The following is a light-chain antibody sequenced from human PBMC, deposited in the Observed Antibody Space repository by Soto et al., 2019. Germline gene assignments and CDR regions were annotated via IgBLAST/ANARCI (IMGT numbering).Light chain of an antibody. J-gene: IGLJ2*01. V-gene: IGLV2-14*01. CDR2: QVT. CDR1: SSDVGNYKY. CDR3: TSFSTGSSYVI. Sequence: ALTQPASVSGSPGQSITISCTGTSSDVGNYKYVSWYQEHPGKAPRLIIYQVTNRPSGVSNRFSGSKSGNTASLTISGLQAEDEADYYCTSFSTGSSYVIFGGGTKLTVL.